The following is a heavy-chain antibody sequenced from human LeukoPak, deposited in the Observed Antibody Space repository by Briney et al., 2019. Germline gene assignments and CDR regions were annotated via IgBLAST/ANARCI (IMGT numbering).Heavy chain of an antibody. J-gene: IGHJ4*02. Sequence: SETLSLTCAVYGGSFTIYSWTWMRQPPGKSLEWVGEISPSGNTRYNPSLKSRVTISLDASKSQFYLKLNSVTAADTAVYYCARRVRSADYRLDYWGQGTLVTVSS. CDR3: ARRVRSADYRLDY. V-gene: IGHV4-34*01. D-gene: IGHD4-11*01. CDR2: ISPSGNT. CDR1: GGSFTIYS.